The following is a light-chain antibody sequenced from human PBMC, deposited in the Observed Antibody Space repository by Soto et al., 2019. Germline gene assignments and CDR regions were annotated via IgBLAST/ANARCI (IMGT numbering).Light chain of an antibody. CDR2: GAS. V-gene: IGKV3-15*01. CDR3: QQYNNWPRT. Sequence: EIMLTLSPGTLSLTPGERATLSCRTSQSVSNNYLAWYQQKPGQAPRLLIYGASTRATGIPARFSGSGSGTEFTLTISSLQSEDFAVYYCQQYNNWPRTFGQGTKADVK. J-gene: IGKJ1*01. CDR1: QSVSNN.